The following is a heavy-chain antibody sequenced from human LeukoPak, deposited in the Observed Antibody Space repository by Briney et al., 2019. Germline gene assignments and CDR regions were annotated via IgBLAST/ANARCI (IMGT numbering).Heavy chain of an antibody. D-gene: IGHD3-3*01. Sequence: ASVKVSCKASGYTFTGYYMHWVRQAPGQGLEWMGWMNPNSGNTGYAQKFQGRVTITRNTSISTAYMELSSLRSEDTAVYYCARGPTYYDFWSGYWDYYYYMDVWGKGTTVTVSS. CDR3: ARGPTYYDFWSGYWDYYYYMDV. CDR1: GYTFTGYY. CDR2: MNPNSGNT. J-gene: IGHJ6*03. V-gene: IGHV1-8*03.